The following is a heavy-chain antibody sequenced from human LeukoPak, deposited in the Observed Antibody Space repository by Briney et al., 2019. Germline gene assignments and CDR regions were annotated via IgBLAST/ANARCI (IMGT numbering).Heavy chain of an antibody. D-gene: IGHD3-22*01. CDR2: IFSSGSA. CDR1: GGSISSYY. J-gene: IGHJ4*02. Sequence: SETLSLTCTVSGGSISSYYWSWIRQPPGKGLEWIGYIFSSGSANYNASLESRVTLSLDRSRKQFSLKLKSVTAAETAVYYCAGRSSDSTGLWAFDYWGQGTLVNVSS. CDR3: AGRSSDSTGLWAFDY. V-gene: IGHV4-4*09.